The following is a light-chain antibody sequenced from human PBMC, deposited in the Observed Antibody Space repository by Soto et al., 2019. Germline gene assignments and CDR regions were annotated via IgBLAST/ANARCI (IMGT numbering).Light chain of an antibody. CDR1: NIETKS. J-gene: IGLJ3*02. V-gene: IGLV3-21*02. Sequence: SYELTQPPSVSVAPGQTASITCGGNNIETKSVHWYQQKPGQAPVLVVYDDSDRPSGIPERFSGSNSGKTATLTISRVEAGDEADYYCQVWDSSRNHWVFGGGTKVTVL. CDR3: QVWDSSRNHWV. CDR2: DDS.